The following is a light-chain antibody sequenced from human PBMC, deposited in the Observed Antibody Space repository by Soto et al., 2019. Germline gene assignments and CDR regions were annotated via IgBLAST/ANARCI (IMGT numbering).Light chain of an antibody. CDR3: AAWDDSLNGAV. J-gene: IGLJ7*01. Sequence: QSVLTQPPSASGTPGQRVTISCSGSSSNIGSNTVNWYQQLPGTAPKLLIYSNNQRHPGVPDRFSVSKSGISATLAISGPHAEDEADYYCAAWDDSLNGAVFGGGTQLTVL. CDR2: SNN. CDR1: SSNIGSNT. V-gene: IGLV1-44*01.